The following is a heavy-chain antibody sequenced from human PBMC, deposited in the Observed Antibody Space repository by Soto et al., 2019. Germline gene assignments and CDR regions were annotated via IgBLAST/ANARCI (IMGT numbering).Heavy chain of an antibody. J-gene: IGHJ4*02. CDR3: ARMSGTYYVPDY. D-gene: IGHD1-26*01. V-gene: IGHV4-31*03. CDR2: IYHSGST. CDR1: NASITSSGYY. Sequence: QVQLQESGPRLVEASQTLSLTCTVSNASITSSGYYWSWVRQPPGKRLEWIGYIYHSGSTFSSPSHQSRLTMSVDTSKNQFSLTLRSVTAADTAVYHCARMSGTYYVPDYWGQGTLVTVSS.